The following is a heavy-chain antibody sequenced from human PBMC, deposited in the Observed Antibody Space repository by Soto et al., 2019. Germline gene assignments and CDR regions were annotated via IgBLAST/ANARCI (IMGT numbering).Heavy chain of an antibody. CDR3: ARRPQDCSGGRCYLYFHH. CDR2: IYYSGST. J-gene: IGHJ1*01. D-gene: IGHD2-15*01. CDR1: GGSISSGDYY. V-gene: IGHV4-30-4*01. Sequence: QVQLQESGPGLVKPSQTLSLTCTVSGGSISSGDYYWSWIRQPPGKGLEWIGYIYYSGSTYYNPSLKSRVTISVDTSKNQFSLKLRSVTAADTAVYYCARRPQDCSGGRCYLYFHHWGQGTLVTVSS.